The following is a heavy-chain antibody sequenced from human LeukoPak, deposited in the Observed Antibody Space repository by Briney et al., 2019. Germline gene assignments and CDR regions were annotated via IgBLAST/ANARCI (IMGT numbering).Heavy chain of an antibody. CDR2: ISSSSSYI. J-gene: IGHJ5*02. CDR1: GFTFSTYW. V-gene: IGHV3-21*01. D-gene: IGHD6-6*01. CDR3: ARDWYSSSSQWFDP. Sequence: PGGSLRLSCAASGFTFSTYWMTWVRQAQGKGLEWVSSISSSSSYIYYADSVKGRFTISRDNAKNSLYLQMNSLRAEDTAVYYCARDWYSSSSQWFDPWGQGTLVTVSS.